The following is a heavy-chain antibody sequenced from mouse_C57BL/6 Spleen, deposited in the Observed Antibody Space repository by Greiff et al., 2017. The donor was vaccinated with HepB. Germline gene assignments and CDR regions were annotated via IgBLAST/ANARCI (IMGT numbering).Heavy chain of an antibody. CDR1: GYSITSGYY. Sequence: EVQRVESGPGLVKPSQSLSLTCSVTGYSITSGYYWNWIRQFPGNKLEWMGYISYDGSNNYNPSLKNRISITRDTSKNQFFLKLNSVTTEDTATYYCARDLGRGYFDVWGTGTTVTVSS. CDR2: ISYDGSN. D-gene: IGHD4-1*01. J-gene: IGHJ1*03. CDR3: ARDLGRGYFDV. V-gene: IGHV3-6*01.